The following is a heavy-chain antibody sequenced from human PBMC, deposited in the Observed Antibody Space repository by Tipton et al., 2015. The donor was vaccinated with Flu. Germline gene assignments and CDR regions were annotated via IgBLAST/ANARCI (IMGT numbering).Heavy chain of an antibody. CDR1: GYTLTSYP. CDR3: ARPGGPAAINPFSYFDF. D-gene: IGHD2-2*01. J-gene: IGHJ4*02. CDR2: ISAYNGDT. Sequence: QSGPEVKKPGASLRVSCKASGYTLTSYPISWVRQAPGQGLEWMGWISAYNGDTNYAQKLQGRVTMTTDASTSTAYMELRSLRSDDTAVYYCARPGGPAAINPFSYFDFWGQGTLVTVSS. V-gene: IGHV1-18*04.